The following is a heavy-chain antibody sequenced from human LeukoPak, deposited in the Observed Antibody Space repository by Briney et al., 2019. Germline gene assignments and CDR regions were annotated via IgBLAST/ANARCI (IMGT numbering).Heavy chain of an antibody. CDR2: IRSNSNTI. V-gene: IGHV3-48*02. D-gene: IGHD4-17*01. CDR1: GFSFRSYS. J-gene: IGHJ4*02. Sequence: GGSLRPSCTASGFSFRSYSMNWVRQAPGKGLQWIAYIRSNSNTIYYADSVRGRFTISSDNTKNSLWLQMDGLRDEDTAVYYCARDRDYAFDYWGQGTLVTVSS. CDR3: ARDRDYAFDY.